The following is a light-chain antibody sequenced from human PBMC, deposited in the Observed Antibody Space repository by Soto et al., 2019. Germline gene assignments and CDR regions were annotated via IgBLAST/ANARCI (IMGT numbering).Light chain of an antibody. V-gene: IGLV2-14*01. Sequence: LNQPASVSGSPGQSITISCSGTSSDVGSYNHVAWYQQFPGKTPKLIIYEVTYRPSGVSHRFSASKSGNTASLTISGLQAEYEADYYCISYTRFRTSYLFGTGTKIP. CDR3: ISYTRFRTSYL. J-gene: IGLJ1*01. CDR1: SSDVGSYNH. CDR2: EVT.